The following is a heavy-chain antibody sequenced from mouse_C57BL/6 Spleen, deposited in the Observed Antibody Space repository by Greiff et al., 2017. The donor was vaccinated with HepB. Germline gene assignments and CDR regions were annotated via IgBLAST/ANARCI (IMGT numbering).Heavy chain of an antibody. Sequence: VQRVESGAELVKPGASVKISCKASGYAFSSYWMNWVKQRPGKGLEWIGQIYPGDGDTNYNGKFKGKATLTADKSSSTAYMQLSSLTSEDSAVYFCAREGRAWFAYWGQGTLVTVSA. CDR1: GYAFSSYW. V-gene: IGHV1-80*01. CDR3: AREGRAWFAY. J-gene: IGHJ3*01. CDR2: IYPGDGDT.